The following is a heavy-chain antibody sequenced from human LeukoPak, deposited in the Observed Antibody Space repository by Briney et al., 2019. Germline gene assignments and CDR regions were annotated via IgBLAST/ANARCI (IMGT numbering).Heavy chain of an antibody. CDR2: INHSGST. Sequence: PSETLSLTCAVYGGSLSGYYWSWIRQPPGKGLEWIGEINHSGSTNYNPSLKSRVTISVDTSKNQFSLKLSSVTAADTAVYYCARGVYSGYFDYWGQGTLVTVSS. D-gene: IGHD2-21*01. CDR3: ARGVYSGYFDY. CDR1: GGSLSGYY. V-gene: IGHV4-34*01. J-gene: IGHJ4*02.